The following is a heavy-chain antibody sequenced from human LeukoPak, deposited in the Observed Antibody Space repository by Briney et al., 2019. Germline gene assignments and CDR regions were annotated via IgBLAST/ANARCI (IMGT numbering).Heavy chain of an antibody. V-gene: IGHV3-23*01. D-gene: IGHD5-24*01. CDR3: AKPREMGFSNWFDP. CDR1: GSTFSSYA. CDR2: ISGSGGST. J-gene: IGHJ5*02. Sequence: GGSLRLSCAASGSTFSSYAMSWVRQAPGKGLEWVSGISGSGGSTYYADSVKGRFTISRDNSKNTLFLQMNSLRAEDTAVYYCAKPREMGFSNWFDPWGQGTLVTVSS.